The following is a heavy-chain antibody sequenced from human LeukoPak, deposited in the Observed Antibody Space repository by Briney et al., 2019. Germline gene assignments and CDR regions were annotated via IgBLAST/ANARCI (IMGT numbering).Heavy chain of an antibody. V-gene: IGHV3-66*01. CDR1: GFTVSSNY. CDR3: ATPKGSTSISGSYFYAFDI. CDR2: IYSGGST. Sequence: GGSLRLSCAASGFTVSSNYMSWVRQAPGKGLEWVSVIYSGGSTYYADSVKGRFTISRDNSKNTLYLQMNSLRAEDTAVYYCATPKGSTSISGSYFYAFDIWGQGTMVTVSS. D-gene: IGHD1-26*01. J-gene: IGHJ3*02.